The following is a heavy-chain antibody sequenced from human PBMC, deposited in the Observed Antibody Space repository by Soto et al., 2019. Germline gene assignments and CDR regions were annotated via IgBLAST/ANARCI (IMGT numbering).Heavy chain of an antibody. Sequence: PSETLSLTCIVSGGSISSSSYYWGWIRQPPGKGLEWIASIYYSGSTYYNPSLESRVTISVDTSKNQFSLKLSSVTAADTAVYYCEILRGYLDYWGQGTLVTVSS. J-gene: IGHJ4*02. CDR2: IYYSGST. CDR1: GGSISSSSYY. V-gene: IGHV4-39*01. CDR3: EILRGYLDY.